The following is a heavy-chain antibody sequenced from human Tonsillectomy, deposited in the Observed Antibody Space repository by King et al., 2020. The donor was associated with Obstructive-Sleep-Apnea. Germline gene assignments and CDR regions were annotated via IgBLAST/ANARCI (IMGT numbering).Heavy chain of an antibody. CDR2: IYYSGST. CDR3: ARNVWEYDTSGDYPDY. D-gene: IGHD3-22*01. CDR1: GGSMSSYY. V-gene: IGHV4-59*01. J-gene: IGHJ4*02. Sequence: QVPLQESGPGLVKPSETLSLTCTVSGGSMSSYYWSWIRQPPGKGLEWIGYIYYSGSTNYNPSLKSRVTISVDTSKNQFSLKLSSVNAADTAVYFCARNVWEYDTSGDYPDYWGQGTLVIVSS.